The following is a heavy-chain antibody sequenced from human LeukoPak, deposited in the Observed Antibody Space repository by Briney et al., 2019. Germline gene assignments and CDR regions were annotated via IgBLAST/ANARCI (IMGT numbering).Heavy chain of an antibody. Sequence: PGGSLRLSCAASGFTFSRSCMHWVREAPGKGLEWGAVISYDGSNKYYADSVKGRFTISRDNSKNTLYLQMNSLRAEDTAVYYCAKGDYGDDEGDWFDPWGQGTLVTVSS. CDR2: ISYDGSNK. J-gene: IGHJ5*02. CDR3: AKGDYGDDEGDWFDP. D-gene: IGHD4-17*01. CDR1: GFTFSRSC. V-gene: IGHV3-30*18.